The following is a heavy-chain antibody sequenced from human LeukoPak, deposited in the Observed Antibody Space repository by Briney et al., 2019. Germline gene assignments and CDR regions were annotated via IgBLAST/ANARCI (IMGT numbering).Heavy chain of an antibody. CDR2: ISSSSSYT. D-gene: IGHD3-10*01. J-gene: IGHJ4*02. V-gene: IGHV3-21*01. CDR1: GFTFSSYS. Sequence: PGGSLRLSCAASGFTFSSYSMNWVRQAPGKGLEWVSSISSSSSYTYYADSVKGRFTISRDNAKNSLYLQMNSLRAEDTAVYYCARDLDGSGTFDYWGQGTLVTVSS. CDR3: ARDLDGSGTFDY.